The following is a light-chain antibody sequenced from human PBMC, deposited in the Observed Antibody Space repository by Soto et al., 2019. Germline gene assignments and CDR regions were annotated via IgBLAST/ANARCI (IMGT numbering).Light chain of an antibody. J-gene: IGLJ2*01. V-gene: IGLV2-14*01. CDR1: SSDVGGYNY. CDR3: SSYTGSSNVV. CDR2: DVS. Sequence: QSALTQPASVSGSPGQSITISCTGTSSDVGGYNYVSWYQQHPGKAPKLMIYDVSNRPSGVSNRFSGSKSGNTASLTISGLQAEDAADYYCSSYTGSSNVVFGGGTKLTVL.